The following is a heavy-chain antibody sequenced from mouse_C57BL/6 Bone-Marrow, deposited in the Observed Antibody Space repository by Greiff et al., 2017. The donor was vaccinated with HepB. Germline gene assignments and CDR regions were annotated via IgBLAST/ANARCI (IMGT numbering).Heavy chain of an antibody. Sequence: EVQLQQSGPELVKPGASVKISCKASGYTFTDYYMNWVKQSHGKSLEWIGDINPNNGGTSYNQKFKGKATLTVDKSSSKAYVELRSLTSEDSAVYYCARYNWDKYFDVWGTGTTVTVSS. V-gene: IGHV1-26*01. CDR3: ARYNWDKYFDV. CDR2: INPNNGGT. D-gene: IGHD4-1*01. CDR1: GYTFTDYY. J-gene: IGHJ1*03.